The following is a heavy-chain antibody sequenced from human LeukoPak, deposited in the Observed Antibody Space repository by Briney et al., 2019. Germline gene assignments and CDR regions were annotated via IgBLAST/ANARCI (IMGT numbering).Heavy chain of an antibody. CDR1: GYTFTSYY. Sequence: ASVKVSCKASGYTFTSYYMHWVRQAPGQGLEWMGIINPSGGSTSYAQKFQGRVTMTRDTSTSTVYMELSSLRSEDTAVHYCARGGNSGSYGPFFDYWGQGTLVTVSS. CDR2: INPSGGST. J-gene: IGHJ4*02. CDR3: ARGGNSGSYGPFFDY. V-gene: IGHV1-46*01. D-gene: IGHD1-26*01.